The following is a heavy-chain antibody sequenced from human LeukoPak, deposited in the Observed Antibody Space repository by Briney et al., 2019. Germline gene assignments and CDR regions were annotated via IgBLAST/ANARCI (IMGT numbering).Heavy chain of an antibody. CDR3: ARERLGRDGYNFFFDY. Sequence: GGSLRLSCAASGFTFSSYAMHWVRQAPGKGLEWVAVISYDGSNKYYADSVKGRFTISRDNSKNTLYLQMNSLRAEDTAVYYCARERLGRDGYNFFFDYWGQGTLVTVSS. V-gene: IGHV3-30-3*01. J-gene: IGHJ4*02. CDR1: GFTFSSYA. D-gene: IGHD5-24*01. CDR2: ISYDGSNK.